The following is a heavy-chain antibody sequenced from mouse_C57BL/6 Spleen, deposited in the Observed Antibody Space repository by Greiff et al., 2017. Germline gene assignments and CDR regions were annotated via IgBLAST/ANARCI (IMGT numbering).Heavy chain of an antibody. Sequence: EVQLVESGGGLVKPGGSLKLSCAASGFTFSDYGMHWVRQAPEKGLAWVAYISSGSSTIYYADTVKGRFTISRDNAKNTLFLQMTSLRSEDTSMYYCASLTGVFAYWGQGTLVTVSA. CDR3: ASLTGVFAY. CDR2: ISSGSSTI. V-gene: IGHV5-17*01. D-gene: IGHD4-1*01. J-gene: IGHJ3*01. CDR1: GFTFSDYG.